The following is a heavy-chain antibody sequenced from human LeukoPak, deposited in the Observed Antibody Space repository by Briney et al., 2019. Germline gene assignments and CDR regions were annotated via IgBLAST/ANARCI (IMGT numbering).Heavy chain of an antibody. Sequence: PGGSLRLSCAASGFTFSSYAMGWVRQAPGKGLEWVSAISGSGGSTYYADSVKGRFTISRDNSKNTLYLQMNSLRAEDTAVYYCAKDGLDEWELNCFDYWGQGTLVTVSS. CDR2: ISGSGGST. J-gene: IGHJ4*02. CDR3: AKDGLDEWELNCFDY. CDR1: GFTFSSYA. D-gene: IGHD1-26*01. V-gene: IGHV3-23*01.